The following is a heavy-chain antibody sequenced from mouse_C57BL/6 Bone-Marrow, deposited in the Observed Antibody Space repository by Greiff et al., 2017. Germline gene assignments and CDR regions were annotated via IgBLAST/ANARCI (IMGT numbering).Heavy chain of an antibody. CDR3: ASQLYFDY. D-gene: IGHD4-1*02. CDR1: GFTFSSYA. J-gene: IGHJ2*01. V-gene: IGHV5-4*01. Sequence: EVQVVESGGGLVKPGGSLKLSCAASGFTFSSYAMSWVRQTPEKRLEWVATISDGGSYTYYPDNVKGRFTISRDNAKNNLYLQMSHLKSEDTAMYYCASQLYFDYWGQGTTLTVSS. CDR2: ISDGGSYT.